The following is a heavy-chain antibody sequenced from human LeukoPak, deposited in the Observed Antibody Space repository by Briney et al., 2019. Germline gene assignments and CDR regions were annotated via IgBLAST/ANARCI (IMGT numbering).Heavy chain of an antibody. CDR2: ITPMFGTA. Sequence: ASVKISCKASGGTFSSYAINWVRQAPGQGLEWMGGITPMFGTAKYAQKFQGRVTITADESTSTAYMELSSLRSEDTAVYYCARDSSEFRSLIFHWGQGTLVTVSS. J-gene: IGHJ1*01. CDR1: GGTFSSYA. V-gene: IGHV1-69*13. D-gene: IGHD3-9*01. CDR3: ARDSSEFRSLIFH.